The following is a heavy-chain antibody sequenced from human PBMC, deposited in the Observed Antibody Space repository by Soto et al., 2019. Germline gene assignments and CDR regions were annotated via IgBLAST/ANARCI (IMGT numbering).Heavy chain of an antibody. V-gene: IGHV4-59*08. D-gene: IGHD3-16*02. J-gene: IGHJ3*02. CDR3: ARQDLSRDAFDI. CDR1: GASISGYH. Sequence: SETLSLTCTVSGASISGYHWGWIRQPPGKGLEWIGYIYYTGSTNYNPSLKSRVTISVDTPKTQFSLELSSVTAADTAVYYCARQDLSRDAFDIWGQGTMVTVSS. CDR2: IYYTGST.